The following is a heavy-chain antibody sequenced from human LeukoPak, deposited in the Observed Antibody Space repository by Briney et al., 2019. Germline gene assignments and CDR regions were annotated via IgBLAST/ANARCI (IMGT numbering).Heavy chain of an antibody. D-gene: IGHD2-2*01. CDR3: ARRLTQYDCFDP. V-gene: IGHV6-1*01. J-gene: IGHJ5*02. CDR2: TYYRSTWYN. CDR1: GDIVSSNSVT. Sequence: SQTLSLTCAISGDIVSSNSVTWNWIRRSPSRGLEWLGRTYYRSTWYNDYAVSVRGRITVNPDTSKNQFSLHLNSVTPEDTAVYYCARRLTQYDCFDPWGQGILVTVSS.